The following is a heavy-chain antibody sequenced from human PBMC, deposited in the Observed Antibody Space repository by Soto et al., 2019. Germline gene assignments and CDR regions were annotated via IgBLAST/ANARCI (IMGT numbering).Heavy chain of an antibody. CDR3: ARVSGSGSSSWYWGTRTDNWFDP. D-gene: IGHD6-13*01. J-gene: IGHJ5*02. Sequence: ASVKVSCKASGYTFTSYGISWVRQAPGQGLEWMGWISAYNGNTNYAQKLQGRVTMTTDTSTSIAYMELRSLRSDDTAVYYCARVSGSGSSSWYWGTRTDNWFDPWGQGTLVTVSS. V-gene: IGHV1-18*01. CDR1: GYTFTSYG. CDR2: ISAYNGNT.